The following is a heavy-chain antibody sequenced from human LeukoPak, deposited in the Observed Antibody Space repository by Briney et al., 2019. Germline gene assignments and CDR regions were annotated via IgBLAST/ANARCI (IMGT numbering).Heavy chain of an antibody. D-gene: IGHD3-3*01. V-gene: IGHV4-59*01. CDR3: ARGGYGVTTSGVDY. CDR1: GGSISSYY. CDR2: ISYGKIT. J-gene: IGHJ4*02. Sequence: NPSETLSLTCTVSGGSISSYYWSWIRQPPGKGLEWIGYISYGKITVYNPYLKSRVTISVDTSKNQFSLNLESVTAADTAVYYCARGGYGVTTSGVDYWGQGTLVTVSS.